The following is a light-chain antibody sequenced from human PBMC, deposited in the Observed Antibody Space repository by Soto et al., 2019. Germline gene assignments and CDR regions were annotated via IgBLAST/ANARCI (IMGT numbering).Light chain of an antibody. CDR2: DVS. J-gene: IGLJ1*01. CDR3: SSYTTSNTRQIV. CDR1: SRDVGGYNY. Sequence: QSVLTQPASVSGSAGRGITIFCTGTSRDVGGYNYVSWYQHHPGKAPKLMIFDVSNRPSGVSNRFSGSKSGNTASLTISGLQPEDEADYYCSSYTTSNTRQIVFGTGTKVTVL. V-gene: IGLV2-14*03.